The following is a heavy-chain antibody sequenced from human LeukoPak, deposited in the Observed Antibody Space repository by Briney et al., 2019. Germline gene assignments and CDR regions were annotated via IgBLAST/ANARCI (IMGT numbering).Heavy chain of an antibody. Sequence: SVKVSCKASGGTFSSYAISWVRQAPGQGLEWMGGIIPIFGTANYAQKFQGRVTMTRDTSISTAYMELSSLRSDDTAVYYCARDRAVATIGGVDYWGQGTLVTVSS. CDR3: ARDRAVATIGGVDY. V-gene: IGHV1-69*05. D-gene: IGHD5-12*01. CDR2: IIPIFGTA. J-gene: IGHJ4*02. CDR1: GGTFSSYA.